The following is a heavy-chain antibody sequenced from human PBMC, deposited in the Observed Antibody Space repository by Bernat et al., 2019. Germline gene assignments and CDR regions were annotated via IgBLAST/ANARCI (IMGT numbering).Heavy chain of an antibody. Sequence: EVQLVESGGGLIQPGGSLRLSCAASGFTISSNYMSWVRQAPGKGLEGVSVIYSGGSTYYADSVKGRFTISRDNSKNTLYLQMNSLRAEDTAVYYCARAIEPDGAYAFDIWGQGTMVTVSS. CDR3: ARAIEPDGAYAFDI. V-gene: IGHV3-53*01. CDR2: IYSGGST. J-gene: IGHJ3*02. D-gene: IGHD1-14*01. CDR1: GFTISSNY.